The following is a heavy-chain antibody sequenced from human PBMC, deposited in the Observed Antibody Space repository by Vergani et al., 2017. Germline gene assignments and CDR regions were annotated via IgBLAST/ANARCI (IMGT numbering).Heavy chain of an antibody. J-gene: IGHJ5*02. V-gene: IGHV1-2*02. Sequence: QVQLVQSGAEVKKPGASVKVSCKASGYTFTGYYMHWVRQAPGQGLEWMGWINPNSGGTNYAQKFQGRVTMTRDTSISTAYMELSRLRSDDTAVYYCARDSFSWYVGGWFDPWGQGTLVTVSS. CDR2: INPNSGGT. D-gene: IGHD6-13*01. CDR1: GYTFTGYY. CDR3: ARDSFSWYVGGWFDP.